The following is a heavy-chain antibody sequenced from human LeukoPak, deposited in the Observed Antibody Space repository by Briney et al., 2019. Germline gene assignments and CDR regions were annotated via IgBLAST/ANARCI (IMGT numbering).Heavy chain of an antibody. Sequence: GGSLRLSCAASGFTFSSYGMHWVRQAPGKGLEWVAVISYDGSNKYYADSVKGRFTISRDNSKNTLYLQMNSLRAEDTAVYYCANSVPDDSSAQTTSYYFDYWGQGTLVTVSS. J-gene: IGHJ4*02. CDR3: ANSVPDDSSAQTTSYYFDY. CDR2: ISYDGSNK. V-gene: IGHV3-30*18. CDR1: GFTFSSYG. D-gene: IGHD3-22*01.